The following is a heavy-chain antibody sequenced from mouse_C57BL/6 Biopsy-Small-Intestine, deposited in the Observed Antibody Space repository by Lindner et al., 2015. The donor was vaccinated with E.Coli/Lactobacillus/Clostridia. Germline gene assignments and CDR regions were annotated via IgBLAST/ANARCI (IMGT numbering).Heavy chain of an antibody. Sequence: VKVSCKASGNIFSLYSINWMRQAPGQGLEWMGWINTATGTPTYARGFTGRFVFSWDTSVSTTYLEINNLKPEDAAIYYCASRHGVYDPGAFDIWGQGTMVTVSS. V-gene: IGHV9-2-1*01. CDR2: INTATGTP. CDR3: ASRHGVYDPGAFDI. CDR1: GNIFSLYS. J-gene: IGHJ3*01. D-gene: IGHD2-13*01.